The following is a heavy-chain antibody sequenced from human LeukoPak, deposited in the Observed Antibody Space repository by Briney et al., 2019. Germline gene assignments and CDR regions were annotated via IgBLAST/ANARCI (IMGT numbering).Heavy chain of an antibody. Sequence: PGGSLRLSCIASGFTYRSYWMQWVRQAPGKGLVWVSRINSDGSSPSYADSVKGRVTISRDNSKNTLYLQMNNLSAEDTAVYYCVIETSGSFTYWSQATLVTVSS. CDR3: VIETSGSFTY. CDR2: INSDGSSP. CDR1: GFTYRSYW. J-gene: IGHJ4*02. D-gene: IGHD2-15*01. V-gene: IGHV3-74*01.